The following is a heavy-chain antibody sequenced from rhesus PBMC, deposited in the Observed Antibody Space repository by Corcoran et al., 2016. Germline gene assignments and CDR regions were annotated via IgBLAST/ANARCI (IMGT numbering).Heavy chain of an antibody. V-gene: IGHV4S7*01. Sequence: QVQLKESGPGLVKPSETLSLTCTVSGDSIISGYAWSWIRQPPGKGLEWIGYIVGDYNTSLKSRVTISKDTSKNQFSMNLTSVTAADTAVYYCASGLNYGAPNFGLDSWGQGVVVTVSS. J-gene: IGHJ6*01. D-gene: IGHD1-26*01. CDR3: ASGLNYGAPNFGLDS. CDR2: IVG. CDR1: GDSIISGYA.